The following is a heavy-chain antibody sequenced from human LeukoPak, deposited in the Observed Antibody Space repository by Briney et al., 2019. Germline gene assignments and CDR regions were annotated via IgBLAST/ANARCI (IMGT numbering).Heavy chain of an antibody. D-gene: IGHD5-12*01. CDR2: INHSGST. CDR1: GGSISSYY. V-gene: IGHV4-34*01. Sequence: PSEIPSLTCTVSGGSISSYYWSWIRQPPGKGLEWIGEINHSGSTNYNPSLKSRVTISVDTSKNQFSLKLSSVTAADTAVYYCARGYSGYDRRGKNYYYYYMDVWGKGTTVTVSS. J-gene: IGHJ6*03. CDR3: ARGYSGYDRRGKNYYYYYMDV.